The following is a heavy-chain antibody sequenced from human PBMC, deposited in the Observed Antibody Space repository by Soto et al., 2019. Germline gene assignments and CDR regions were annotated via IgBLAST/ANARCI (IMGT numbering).Heavy chain of an antibody. CDR3: ARGYCSGGSCTHDAFDI. Sequence: QVQLVQSGAAVKKPGASVKVSCKASGYTFTSYDINWVRQATGQGLEWMGWMNHNSGNTGYAQKFQGRVTMTRNTSISKAYLELSSRRSEDTAVYYCARGYCSGGSCTHDAFDIWGQGTMVTVSS. CDR1: GYTFTSYD. D-gene: IGHD2-15*01. J-gene: IGHJ3*02. V-gene: IGHV1-8*01. CDR2: MNHNSGNT.